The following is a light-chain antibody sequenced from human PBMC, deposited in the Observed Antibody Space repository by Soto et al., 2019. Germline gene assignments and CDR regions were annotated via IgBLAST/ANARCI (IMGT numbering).Light chain of an antibody. CDR2: WAA. V-gene: IGKV4-1*01. Sequence: DIVMTQSLDSLAVSLGERATINCKSSQSVLYSPNNKNYLTWYQQKPGQPPKLLIYWAATRESGVPDRFSGSGSGTDFTLTISSLQAEDVAVYYCQQYYSTPFTFGPGTKVDIK. J-gene: IGKJ3*01. CDR3: QQYYSTPFT. CDR1: QSVLYSPNNKNY.